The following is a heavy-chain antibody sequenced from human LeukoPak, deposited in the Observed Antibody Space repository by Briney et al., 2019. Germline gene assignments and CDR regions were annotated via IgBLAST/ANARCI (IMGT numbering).Heavy chain of an antibody. CDR3: ASAEPYYYDSSGYMQSRDPTQNWFDP. CDR1: GGTFSSYA. Sequence: ASVKVSCKASGGTFSSYAISWVRQAPGQGLEWMGIINPSGGSTSYAQKFQGRVTMTRDTSTSTVYMELSSLRSEDTAVYYCASAEPYYYDSSGYMQSRDPTQNWFDPWGQGTLVTVSS. V-gene: IGHV1-46*01. J-gene: IGHJ5*02. D-gene: IGHD3-22*01. CDR2: INPSGGST.